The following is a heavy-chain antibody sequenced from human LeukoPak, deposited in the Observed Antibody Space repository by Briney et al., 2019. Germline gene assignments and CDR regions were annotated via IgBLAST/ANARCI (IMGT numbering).Heavy chain of an antibody. J-gene: IGHJ5*02. CDR3: ARDQGSGWYGNWFDP. CDR1: GFTFSSYS. Sequence: PGGSLRLSCAASGFTFSSYSMNWVRQAPGKGLEWVSSISSSSSYIYYADSVKGRFTISRDNAKNSLYLQMNSLRAEDTAVYYCARDQGSGWYGNWFDPWGQGTLVTVSS. D-gene: IGHD6-19*01. CDR2: ISSSSSYI. V-gene: IGHV3-21*01.